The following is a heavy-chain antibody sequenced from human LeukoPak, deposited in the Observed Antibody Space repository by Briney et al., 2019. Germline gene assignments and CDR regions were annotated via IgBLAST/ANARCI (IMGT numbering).Heavy chain of an antibody. CDR1: GFTFSSYW. D-gene: IGHD2-2*02. CDR2: INSDGSST. J-gene: IGHJ4*02. V-gene: IGHV3-74*01. Sequence: SGGSLRLSCAASGFTFSSYWMHWVRQAPGKGLVWVSRINSDGSSTSYADSVKVRFTISRDNAKNTLYLQMNSLRAEDTAVYYCARDPRYCSSTSCYTIFDYWGQGTLVTVSS. CDR3: ARDPRYCSSTSCYTIFDY.